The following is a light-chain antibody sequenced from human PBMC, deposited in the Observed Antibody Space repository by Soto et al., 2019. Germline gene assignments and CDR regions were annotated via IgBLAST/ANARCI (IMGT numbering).Light chain of an antibody. Sequence: QSALTQPASVSGSPGQSITISCTGTSSDVGSYSLVSWYQQHPGKAPKLMIYEGSKRPPGVSNRFSGSKSGNTASLTISGLQAEDEADYYCCSYAGDTLYVFGTGTKVTVL. CDR1: SSDVGSYSL. CDR2: EGS. J-gene: IGLJ1*01. V-gene: IGLV2-23*01. CDR3: CSYAGDTLYV.